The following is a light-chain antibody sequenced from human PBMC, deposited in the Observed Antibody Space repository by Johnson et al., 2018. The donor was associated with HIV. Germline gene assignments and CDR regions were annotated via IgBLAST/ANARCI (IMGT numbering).Light chain of an antibody. CDR3: GTWDSSLSVYV. J-gene: IGLJ1*01. CDR1: SSNIGNNY. CDR2: EKN. Sequence: QSVLTQPPSVSAAPGQKVTIFCSGSSSNIGNNYVSWYQQLPGTAPKLLIYEKNKRPSGIPDRFSASKSGTSATLVITGLQTGDEADYYCGTWDSSLSVYVFATGTKVPV. V-gene: IGLV1-51*02.